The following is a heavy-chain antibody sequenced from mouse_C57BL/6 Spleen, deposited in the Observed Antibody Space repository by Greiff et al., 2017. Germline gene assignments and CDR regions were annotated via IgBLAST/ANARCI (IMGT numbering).Heavy chain of an antibody. D-gene: IGHD1-1*01. CDR2: ISDGGSYT. V-gene: IGHV5-4*01. Sequence: EVHLVESGGGLVKPGGSLKLSCAASGFTFSSYAMSWVRQTPEKRLEWVATISDGGSYTYYPDNVKGRFTISRDNTENNLYLQMSHLKSEDTAMYYCARDRDYYGSSYDYWGQGTTLTVSS. CDR3: ARDRDYYGSSYDY. J-gene: IGHJ2*01. CDR1: GFTFSSYA.